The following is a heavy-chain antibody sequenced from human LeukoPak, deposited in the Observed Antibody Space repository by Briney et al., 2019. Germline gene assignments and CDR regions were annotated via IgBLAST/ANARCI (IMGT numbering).Heavy chain of an antibody. V-gene: IGHV4-34*01. J-gene: IGHJ4*02. D-gene: IGHD6-13*01. Sequence: PSETLSLTCAVYGGSFSGYYWSWIRQPPGKGLEWIGEINHSGSTNYNPSLKSRVTMSVDMSKNQFSLKLRSVTAADTAVYYCARDVEAARVSFDYWGKGTLVTVSS. CDR3: ARDVEAARVSFDY. CDR1: GGSFSGYY. CDR2: INHSGST.